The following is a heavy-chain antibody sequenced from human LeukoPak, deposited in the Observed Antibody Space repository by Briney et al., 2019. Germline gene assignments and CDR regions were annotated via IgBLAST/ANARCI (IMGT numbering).Heavy chain of an antibody. CDR1: GFTVSSNN. V-gene: IGHV3-53*04. J-gene: IGHJ3*02. Sequence: PGGSLRLSCAASGFTVSSNNMSWGRHPPGKGPEWDSAINSGGSTYYADSVKGRFTISRHNSKNTLYLQMNSLRAEDTAVYYCAREYYDSSGYYEGNAFDIWGQGTMVTVSS. CDR2: INSGGST. CDR3: AREYYDSSGYYEGNAFDI. D-gene: IGHD3-22*01.